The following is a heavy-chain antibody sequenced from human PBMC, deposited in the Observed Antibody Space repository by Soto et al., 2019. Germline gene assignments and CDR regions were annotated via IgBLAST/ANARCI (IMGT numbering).Heavy chain of an antibody. J-gene: IGHJ5*02. V-gene: IGHV4-59*01. CDR2: IYYSGST. CDR3: ARVVHAHPASAGTGWFDP. D-gene: IGHD6-19*01. Sequence: SETLSLTCTVSGGSISSYYWSWIRQPPGKGLEWIGYIYYSGSTNYNPSLKSRVTISVDTSKNQFSLKLSSVTAADTAVYYCARVVHAHPASAGTGWFDPWGQGTLVTVSS. CDR1: GGSISSYY.